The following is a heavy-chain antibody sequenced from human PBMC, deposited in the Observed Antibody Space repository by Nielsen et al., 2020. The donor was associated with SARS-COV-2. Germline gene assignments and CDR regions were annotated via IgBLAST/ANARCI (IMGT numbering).Heavy chain of an antibody. Sequence: ASVKVSCKASGYTFTSYDINWVRQAPGQGLEWMGWMSPNSGNIGYAQKFQGRLTVTRNTSISTAYMELSSLRSEDTAVYYCARGAGDVRYWGQGTLVTVSS. CDR1: GYTFTSYD. D-gene: IGHD1-26*01. V-gene: IGHV1-8*01. J-gene: IGHJ4*02. CDR2: MSPNSGNI. CDR3: ARGAGDVRY.